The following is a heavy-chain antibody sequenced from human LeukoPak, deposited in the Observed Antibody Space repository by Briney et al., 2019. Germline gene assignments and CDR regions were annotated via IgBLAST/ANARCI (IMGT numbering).Heavy chain of an antibody. Sequence: ASVKVSCKASGYTFTSYDINWVRQATGQGLEWMGWMNPNSGNTGYAQKFQGRVTITRNTSISTAYMELSSLRSEDTAVYYCARWGGGGVVVVPAAFDYWGQGTLVTVSS. CDR3: ARWGGGGVVVVPAAFDY. D-gene: IGHD2-2*01. CDR2: MNPNSGNT. V-gene: IGHV1-8*03. J-gene: IGHJ4*02. CDR1: GYTFTSYD.